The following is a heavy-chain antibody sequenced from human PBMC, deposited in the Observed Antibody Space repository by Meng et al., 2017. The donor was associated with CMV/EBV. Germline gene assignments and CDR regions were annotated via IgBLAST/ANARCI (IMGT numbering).Heavy chain of an antibody. CDR3: ARDQNIVVVPAARNYYGMDV. CDR2: IIPIFGTA. D-gene: IGHD2-2*01. J-gene: IGHJ6*02. Sequence: SVKVSCKASGGTFSSYAISWVRQAPGQGLEWMGGIIPIFGTANYAQKFQGRVTITTDESTSTAYMELSSLRSEDTAVYYCARDQNIVVVPAARNYYGMDVWGQGTTVIVSS. V-gene: IGHV1-69*05. CDR1: GGTFSSYA.